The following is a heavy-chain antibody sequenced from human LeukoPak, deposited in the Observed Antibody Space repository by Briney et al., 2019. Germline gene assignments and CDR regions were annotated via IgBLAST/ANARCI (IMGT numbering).Heavy chain of an antibody. CDR3: ARDRVEMATIFSLDQFSYFDY. Sequence: SETLSLTCAVYGGSFSGYYWSWIRQPPGKGLEWIGEINHSGSTNYNPSLKSRVTISVDTSKNQFSLKLNSVTAADTAVYYCARDRVEMATIFSLDQFSYFDYWAREPWSPSPQ. CDR1: GGSFSGYY. V-gene: IGHV4-34*01. D-gene: IGHD5-24*01. CDR2: INHSGST. J-gene: IGHJ4*02.